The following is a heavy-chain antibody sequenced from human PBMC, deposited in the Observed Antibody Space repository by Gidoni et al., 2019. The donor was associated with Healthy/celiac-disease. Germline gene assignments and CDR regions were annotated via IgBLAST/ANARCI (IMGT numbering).Heavy chain of an antibody. CDR1: GFARSNAKVG. Sequence: VTWKESGPVLVKPTETLTLTCTVSGFARSNAKVGVSWIRLPPGKALECLAHIFSNDEKSYSTSLKRRLTISKDTFKNQVVLTMPHMDPVDTATYYCSRSTYYFDSIGYACVYWGQGTLVTVSS. CDR3: SRSTYYFDSIGYACVY. D-gene: IGHD3-22*01. CDR2: IFSNDEK. J-gene: IGHJ4*02. V-gene: IGHV2-26*01.